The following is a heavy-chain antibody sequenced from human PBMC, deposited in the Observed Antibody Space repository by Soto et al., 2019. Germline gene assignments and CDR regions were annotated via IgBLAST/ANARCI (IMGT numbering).Heavy chain of an antibody. J-gene: IGHJ6*02. Sequence: PGESLKISCKGSGYSFTSYWIGWVRQMPGKGLEWMGIIYPGDSGTRYSPSFQGQVTISADKSISTAYLQWSSLKASDTAMYYCARHRDGSGSSSYGMDVWGQGTTVTVSS. CDR3: ARHRDGSGSSSYGMDV. CDR1: GYSFTSYW. D-gene: IGHD3-10*01. V-gene: IGHV5-51*01. CDR2: IYPGDSGT.